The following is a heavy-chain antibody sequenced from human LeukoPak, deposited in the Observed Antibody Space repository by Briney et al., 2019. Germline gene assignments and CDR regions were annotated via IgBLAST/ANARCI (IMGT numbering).Heavy chain of an antibody. J-gene: IGHJ4*02. CDR3: ARKGYGDY. CDR1: GFSFGGYA. V-gene: IGHV3-9*01. D-gene: IGHD5-12*01. Sequence: GGSLRLSCAASGFSFGGYALHWVRQAPGKGLEWVASISWNSGDIVHADSVKGRFTISRDNAKNALYLQMNSLRAEDTAVYYCARKGYGDYWGQGTLVTVSS. CDR2: ISWNSGDI.